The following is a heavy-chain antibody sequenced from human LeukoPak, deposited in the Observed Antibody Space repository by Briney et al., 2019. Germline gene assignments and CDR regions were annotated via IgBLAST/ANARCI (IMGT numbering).Heavy chain of an antibody. CDR3: AGDMVRGVILRRVLEY. D-gene: IGHD3-10*01. CDR1: RYTFTRYY. V-gene: IGHV1-46*01. J-gene: IGHJ4*02. Sequence: ASVKVSCKASRYTFTRYYMHSVRQAPGQGLKWMGIINPSGVSTSYAQKFQGRVTMTRDMSTSTVYMELSRLRSDDTAVYYCAGDMVRGVILRRVLEYWGQGTLVTVSS. CDR2: INPSGVST.